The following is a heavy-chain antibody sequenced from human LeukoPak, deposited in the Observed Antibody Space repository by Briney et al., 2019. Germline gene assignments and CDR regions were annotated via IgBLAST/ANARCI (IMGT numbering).Heavy chain of an antibody. V-gene: IGHV1-24*01. CDR3: ATAGGGATAVDWFDP. Sequence: ASVKVSCKVSGYTLTELSMRWVRQAPGKGLEWMGGFDPEDGETIYAQKFQGRVTMTEDTSTDTAYMELSSLRSEDTAVYYCATAGGGATAVDWFDPWGQGTLVTVSS. J-gene: IGHJ5*02. CDR2: FDPEDGET. D-gene: IGHD1-26*01. CDR1: GYTLTELS.